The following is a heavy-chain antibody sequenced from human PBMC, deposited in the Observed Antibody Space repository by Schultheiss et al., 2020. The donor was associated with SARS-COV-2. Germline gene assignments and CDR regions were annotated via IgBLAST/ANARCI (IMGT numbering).Heavy chain of an antibody. CDR3: ARARLWFGELHYDY. D-gene: IGHD3-10*01. CDR1: GGSINSGGYY. V-gene: IGHV4-61*08. J-gene: IGHJ4*02. CDR2: IYYSGST. Sequence: SETLSLTCTVSGGSINSGGYYWSWIRQPPGKGLEWIGYIYYSGSTNYNPSLKSRVTISVDTSKNQFSLKLSSVTAADTAVYYCARARLWFGELHYDYWGQGTLVTVSS.